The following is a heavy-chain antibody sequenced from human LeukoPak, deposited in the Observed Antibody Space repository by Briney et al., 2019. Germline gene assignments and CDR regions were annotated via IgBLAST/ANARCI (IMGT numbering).Heavy chain of an antibody. Sequence: GGSLRLSCAASGLIVSSSYMSWVRQAPGKGLEWVSAISKSGTYIKYADSVKGRFTVSRDNAKNSLFLQMNSLRVEDTAVYYCAREVVIVVEPAANTIDYWGQGTRVTVSS. V-gene: IGHV3-21*01. D-gene: IGHD2-2*01. J-gene: IGHJ4*02. CDR1: GLIVSSSY. CDR3: AREVVIVVEPAANTIDY. CDR2: ISKSGTYI.